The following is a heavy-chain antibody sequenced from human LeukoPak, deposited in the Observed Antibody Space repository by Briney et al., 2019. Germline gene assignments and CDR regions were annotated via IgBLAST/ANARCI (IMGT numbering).Heavy chain of an antibody. J-gene: IGHJ1*01. CDR3: ASAKEYDFWSGYPAYFQH. Sequence: SETLSLTCTVSGGSISSGGYYWSWLRQHPGKGLEWIGYIYYSGSTYYNPSLKSRVTISVDTSKNQFSLKLSSVTAADTAVYYCASAKEYDFWSGYPAYFQHWGQGTLVTVSS. CDR1: GGSISSGGYY. D-gene: IGHD3-3*01. V-gene: IGHV4-31*03. CDR2: IYYSGST.